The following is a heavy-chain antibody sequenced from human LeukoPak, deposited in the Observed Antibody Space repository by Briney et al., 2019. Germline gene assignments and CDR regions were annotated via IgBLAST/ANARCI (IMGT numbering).Heavy chain of an antibody. J-gene: IGHJ6*03. Sequence: ASVKVSCKASGGTFNSYAISWVRQAPGQGLELMGGIIPIFGTANYAQKFQGRVTITTDESTSTAYMELSSLRSEDTAVYYCARGSPYYDILTAYSYYYYSYYMDVWGKGTKVTVSS. CDR2: IIPIFGTA. CDR1: GGTFNSYA. V-gene: IGHV1-69*05. D-gene: IGHD3-9*01. CDR3: ARGSPYYDILTAYSYYYYSYYMDV.